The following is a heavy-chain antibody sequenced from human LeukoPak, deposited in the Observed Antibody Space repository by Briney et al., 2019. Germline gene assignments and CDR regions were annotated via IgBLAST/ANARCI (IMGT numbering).Heavy chain of an antibody. V-gene: IGHV4-38-2*02. CDR2: IHHSGST. Sequence: SETLSLTCTVSGYSISSGYYWGWIRQPPGKGLEWIGSIHHSGSTYYNPSLKSRVTISVDTPKNQFSLKLSSVTAADTAVYYCARAPTVTFFDYWGQGTLVTVSS. J-gene: IGHJ4*02. CDR1: GYSISSGYY. D-gene: IGHD4-17*01. CDR3: ARAPTVTFFDY.